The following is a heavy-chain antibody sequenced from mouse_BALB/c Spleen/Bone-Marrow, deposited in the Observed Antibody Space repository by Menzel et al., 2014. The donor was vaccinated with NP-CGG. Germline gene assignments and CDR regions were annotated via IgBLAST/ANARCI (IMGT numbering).Heavy chain of an antibody. Sequence: EVQLQQSGPGLVKPSQSLSLTCTVTGYSITSDYAWNWIRQFPGNKLEWMGYISYCGSTSYNPSLKSRISITRDTSKNQFFLQLNSVTTEDTATYYCARGTLYWGQGTTLTVSS. CDR2: ISYCGST. V-gene: IGHV3-2*02. CDR3: ARGTLY. CDR1: GYSITSDYA. J-gene: IGHJ2*01.